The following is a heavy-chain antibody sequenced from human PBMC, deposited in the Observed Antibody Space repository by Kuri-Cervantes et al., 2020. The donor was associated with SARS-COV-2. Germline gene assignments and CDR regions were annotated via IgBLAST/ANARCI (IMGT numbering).Heavy chain of an antibody. CDR1: GYTFTSYD. Sequence: ASVKVSCKASGYTFTSYDINWVRQATGQGLEWMGWINAGNGNTKYSQKFQGRVTITRDTSASTAYMELSSLRSEDTAVYYCARERQQYYYYGMDVWGQGTTVTVSS. D-gene: IGHD6-13*01. CDR2: INAGNGNT. V-gene: IGHV1-3*01. J-gene: IGHJ6*02. CDR3: ARERQQYYYYGMDV.